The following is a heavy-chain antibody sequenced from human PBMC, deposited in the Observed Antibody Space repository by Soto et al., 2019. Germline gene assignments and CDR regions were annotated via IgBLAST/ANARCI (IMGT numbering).Heavy chain of an antibody. Sequence: ASVNVSCKSSGGTFSSCSISWVRQAPGQGLEWMGGIIPIFGTANYAQKFQGRVTITADESTSTAYMELSSLRSEDTAVYYCARGAYYDSSGYSHFDYWGQGTLVTVSS. D-gene: IGHD3-22*01. CDR3: ARGAYYDSSGYSHFDY. J-gene: IGHJ4*02. CDR2: IIPIFGTA. V-gene: IGHV1-69*13. CDR1: GGTFSSCS.